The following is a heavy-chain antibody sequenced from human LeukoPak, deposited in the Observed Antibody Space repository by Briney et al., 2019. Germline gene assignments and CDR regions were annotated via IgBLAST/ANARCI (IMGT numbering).Heavy chain of an antibody. Sequence: PSQTLSLTCAVSGGSISSGGYSWSWIRQPPGKGLEWIGYIYHSGSTYYNPSLKSRVTISVDRSKNQFSLKLSSVTAADTAVYYCARGGNDILTGYYLPDYWGQGTLATVSS. CDR2: IYHSGST. CDR3: ARGGNDILTGYYLPDY. CDR1: GGSISSGGYS. V-gene: IGHV4-30-2*01. J-gene: IGHJ4*02. D-gene: IGHD3-9*01.